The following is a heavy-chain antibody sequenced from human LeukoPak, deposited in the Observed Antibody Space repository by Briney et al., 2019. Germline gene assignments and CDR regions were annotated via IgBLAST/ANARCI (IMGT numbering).Heavy chain of an antibody. Sequence: SETLSLTCTVSGGSISSYYWSWLRQPPGKGLEWIGYIYYSGSTNYNPFLKSRVTISVDTSKNQFSLKLSSVTAADTAVYYCARGLYYDFWSGINWFDPWGQGTLVTVSS. CDR3: ARGLYYDFWSGINWFDP. J-gene: IGHJ5*02. D-gene: IGHD3-3*01. CDR1: GGSISSYY. CDR2: IYYSGST. V-gene: IGHV4-59*01.